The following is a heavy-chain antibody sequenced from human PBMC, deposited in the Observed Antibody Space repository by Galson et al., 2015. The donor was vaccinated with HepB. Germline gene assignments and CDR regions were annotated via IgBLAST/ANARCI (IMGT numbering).Heavy chain of an antibody. J-gene: IGHJ4*02. CDR3: ARGSEDTYGSFDY. CDR2: THYSGST. V-gene: IGHV4-31*03. D-gene: IGHD5-18*01. CDR1: GGSLGSGGYY. Sequence: TLSLTCTVSGGSLGSGGYYWTWIRQHPGKGLEWIGFTHYSGSTYYNPSLRGRLTISEGMSKNQFSLKLSSVTAADTAIDYCARGSEDTYGSFDYWGQGTLVTVSS.